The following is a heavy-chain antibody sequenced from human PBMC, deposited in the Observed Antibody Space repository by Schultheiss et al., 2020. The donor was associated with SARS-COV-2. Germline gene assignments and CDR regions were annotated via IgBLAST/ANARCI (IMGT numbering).Heavy chain of an antibody. CDR2: IYTSGTT. Sequence: SETLSLTCTVSDGSISSGGYYWSWIRQPAGKGLEWIGRIYTSGTTNYNPSLKSRLTISIDTSKNKFSLKVSSVTAADTAVYYCARGDKVATIFHYYYYMDGWGKGTTVTVSS. CDR3: ARGDKVATIFHYYYYMDG. J-gene: IGHJ6*03. D-gene: IGHD5-12*01. V-gene: IGHV4-61*02. CDR1: DGSISSGGYY.